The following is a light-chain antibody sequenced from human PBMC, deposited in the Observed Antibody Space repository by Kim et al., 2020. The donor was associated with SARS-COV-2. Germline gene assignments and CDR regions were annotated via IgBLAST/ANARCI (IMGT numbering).Light chain of an antibody. J-gene: IGKJ3*01. V-gene: IGKV3-20*01. CDR2: GTS. CDR3: QQYGSSRVS. Sequence: SPGERSTLSCRARQSVSRSYLGWYQRRPSQTPRILIYGTSTRATGVPDRFSGSGSVTDFTLTISRLGPGDIAVYYCQQYGSSRVSFGPGTKVDIK. CDR1: QSVSRSY.